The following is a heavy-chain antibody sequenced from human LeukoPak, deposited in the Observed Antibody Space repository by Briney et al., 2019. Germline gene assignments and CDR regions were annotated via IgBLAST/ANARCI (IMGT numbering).Heavy chain of an antibody. CDR1: GFNFRGHG. CDR2: ISYDGSHT. J-gene: IGHJ4*02. V-gene: IGHV3-30*18. Sequence: GGSLRLSCATSGFNFRGHGMHWVRQAPGKGLEWVALISYDGSHTYYADSVKGRVTISRDNSGNTLHLQMNSLRAEDTAVYYCAKVLSLRWGQGTLVTVSS. CDR3: AKVLSLR.